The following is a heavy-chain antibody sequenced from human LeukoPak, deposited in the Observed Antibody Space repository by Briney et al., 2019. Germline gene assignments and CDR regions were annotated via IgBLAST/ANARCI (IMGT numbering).Heavy chain of an antibody. J-gene: IGHJ5*02. CDR2: INPSGGST. CDR3: AREGYYDFWSGYHPSNWFDP. Sequence: GASVKVSCKASGYTFSSYYMHWVRQAPGQGLEWMGIINPSGGSTSYAQKFQGRVTMTRDTSTSTVYMELSSLRSEDTAVYYCAREGYYDFWSGYHPSNWFDPWGQGTLVTVSS. D-gene: IGHD3-3*01. CDR1: GYTFSSYY. V-gene: IGHV1-46*01.